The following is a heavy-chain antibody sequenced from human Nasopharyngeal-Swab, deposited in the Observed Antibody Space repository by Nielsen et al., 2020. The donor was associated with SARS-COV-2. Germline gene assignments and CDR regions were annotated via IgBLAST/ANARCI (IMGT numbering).Heavy chain of an antibody. CDR2: ISSSGSTI. D-gene: IGHD3-3*01. Sequence: GGSLRLSCAASGFTFSDYYMSWIRQAPGKGLEWVSYISSSGSTIYYADSVKGRFTISRDNTKNSLYLQMNSLRAEDTAVYYCARGPYDFWSGYYFDYWGQGTLVTVSS. V-gene: IGHV3-11*04. J-gene: IGHJ4*02. CDR3: ARGPYDFWSGYYFDY. CDR1: GFTFSDYY.